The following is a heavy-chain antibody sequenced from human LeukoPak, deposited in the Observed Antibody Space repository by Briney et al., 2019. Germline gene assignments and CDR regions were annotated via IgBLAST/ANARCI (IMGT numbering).Heavy chain of an antibody. CDR3: ARDREGDGMDV. CDR1: GGSISSYY. CDR2: IYYSGST. Sequence: PSETLSLTCTVSGGSISSYYWSWIRQPPGKGLEWIGYIYYSGSTNYNPSLRSRVTMSVDPSKNQFSLSLTSVTDADTAVYYCARDREGDGMDVWGQGTTVTVSS. J-gene: IGHJ6*02. D-gene: IGHD5-24*01. V-gene: IGHV4-59*01.